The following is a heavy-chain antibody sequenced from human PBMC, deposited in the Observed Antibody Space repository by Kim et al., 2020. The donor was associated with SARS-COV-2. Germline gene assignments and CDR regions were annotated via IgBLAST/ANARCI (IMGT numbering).Heavy chain of an antibody. CDR2: IRSKANNYET. D-gene: IGHD1-26*01. Sequence: GGSLRLSCAASGFSFSDSAMHWVRQASGKGLEWVGRIRSKANNYETVYAVSVRGRFRISRDDSKNTAILQMNSLKTGDTAMYYCSRGPSQTESYWDSFDIWGQRTKVTVSS. J-gene: IGHJ3*02. V-gene: IGHV3-73*01. CDR1: GFSFSDSA. CDR3: SRGPSQTESYWDSFDI.